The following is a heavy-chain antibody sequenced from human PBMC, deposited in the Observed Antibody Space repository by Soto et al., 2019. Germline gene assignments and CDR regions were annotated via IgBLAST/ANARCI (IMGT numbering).Heavy chain of an antibody. CDR2: IYYSGST. CDR3: ARVTEYSRILDAFDI. V-gene: IGHV4-31*03. Sequence: SETLSLTCTVSGGSISSGGYYWSWIRQHPGKGLEWIGYIYYSGSTYYNPSLKSRVTISVDTSKNQFSLKLSSVTAADTAVYYCARVTEYSRILDAFDIWGQGTMVTVSS. CDR1: GGSISSGGYY. J-gene: IGHJ3*02. D-gene: IGHD6-6*01.